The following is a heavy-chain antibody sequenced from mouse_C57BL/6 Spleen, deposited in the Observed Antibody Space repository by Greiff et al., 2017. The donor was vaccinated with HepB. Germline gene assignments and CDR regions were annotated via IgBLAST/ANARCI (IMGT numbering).Heavy chain of an antibody. CDR1: GFSLTSYG. J-gene: IGHJ4*01. V-gene: IGHV2-5*01. Sequence: VQLQQSGPGLVQPSQSLSITCTVSGFSLTSYGVHWVRQSPGKGLEWLGVIWRGGSTDYNAAFMSRLSITKDNSKGQVFFKMNSLQADDTAIYYCAPSTMVTDYYAMDYWGQGTSVTVSS. CDR3: APSTMVTDYYAMDY. D-gene: IGHD2-2*01. CDR2: IWRGGST.